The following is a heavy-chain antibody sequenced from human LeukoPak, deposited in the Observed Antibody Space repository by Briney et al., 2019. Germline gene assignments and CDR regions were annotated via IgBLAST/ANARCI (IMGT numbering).Heavy chain of an antibody. Sequence: GGSPRLSCAASGFTFSSYAMSWVRQAPGKGLEWVSAISGSGGSTYYADSVKGRFTISRDNSKNTLYLQMNSLRAEDTAVYYCANTLVGYCSGGSCYYQYFQHWGQGTLVTVSS. D-gene: IGHD2-15*01. V-gene: IGHV3-23*01. CDR1: GFTFSSYA. J-gene: IGHJ1*01. CDR3: ANTLVGYCSGGSCYYQYFQH. CDR2: ISGSGGST.